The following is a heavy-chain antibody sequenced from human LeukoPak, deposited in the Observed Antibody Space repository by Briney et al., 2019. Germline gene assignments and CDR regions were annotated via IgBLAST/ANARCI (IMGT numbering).Heavy chain of an antibody. CDR1: GGSIRSDRYY. J-gene: IGHJ4*02. CDR3: APPGRVTRGHFDY. V-gene: IGHV4-39*07. Sequence: SETLSLTCTVSGGSIRSDRYYWGWIRQPPGQDLEWIGSIYYSGNTYYNPNLKSTLTMEMDTYKYALSLKLSSVTVADTAVYCCAPPGRVTRGHFDYWGQRILVTVS. CDR2: IYYSGNT. D-gene: IGHD1-1*01.